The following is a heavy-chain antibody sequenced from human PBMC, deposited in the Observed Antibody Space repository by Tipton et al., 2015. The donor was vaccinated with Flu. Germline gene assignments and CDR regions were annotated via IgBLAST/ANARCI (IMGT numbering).Heavy chain of an antibody. CDR1: GFSFSSDA. V-gene: IGHV3-33*01. CDR2: IWYDGSNP. J-gene: IGHJ5*02. D-gene: IGHD3-10*01. CDR3: AGEGGRIRVARGGWFDP. Sequence: SLRLSCVASGFSFSSDAMHWVRQAPGKGLEWVATIWYDGSNPYYADSVNGRFTISRDNTKNTLYLQMKSLRTEDTAVYYCAGEGGRIRVARGGWFDPWRHVTLVSV.